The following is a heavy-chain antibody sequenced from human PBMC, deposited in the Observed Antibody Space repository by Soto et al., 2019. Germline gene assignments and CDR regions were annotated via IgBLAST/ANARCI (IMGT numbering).Heavy chain of an antibody. Sequence: QVQLVQSGAEVKKPGASVKVSCKASGYTFTSYGISRVRQAPGQGLEWMGWISAYNGNTNYAQKLQGRVTMTTDTSTSTAYMELRSLRSDDTAVYYCAREPIPSSWYSVPYGMDVWGQGTTVTVSS. V-gene: IGHV1-18*01. J-gene: IGHJ6*02. CDR2: ISAYNGNT. D-gene: IGHD6-13*01. CDR1: GYTFTSYG. CDR3: AREPIPSSWYSVPYGMDV.